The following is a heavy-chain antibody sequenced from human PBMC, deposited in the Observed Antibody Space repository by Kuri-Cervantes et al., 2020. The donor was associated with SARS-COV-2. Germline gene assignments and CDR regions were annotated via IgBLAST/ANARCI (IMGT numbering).Heavy chain of an antibody. J-gene: IGHJ6*02. Sequence: SETLSLTCTVSGGSISSGSYYCSWIRQPAGKGLEWIGRIYTSGSTNYNPSLKSRVTISVDTSKNQFSLKLSSVTAADTAVYYCARGTVGAPGGGMDVWGQGATVTVSS. D-gene: IGHD1-26*01. V-gene: IGHV4-61*02. CDR1: GGSISSGSYY. CDR2: IYTSGST. CDR3: ARGTVGAPGGGMDV.